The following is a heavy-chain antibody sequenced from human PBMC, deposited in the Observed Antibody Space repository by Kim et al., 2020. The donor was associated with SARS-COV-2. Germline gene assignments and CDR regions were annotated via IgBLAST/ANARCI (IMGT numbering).Heavy chain of an antibody. CDR2: IYPGDYDT. CDR1: GYGFTDYW. J-gene: IGHJ4*02. V-gene: IGHV5-51*01. Sequence: GESLKISCKGSGYGFTDYWIGWVRQTPGKGLEWMGIIYPGDYDTRYSPSFQGQVTISADKSISTAYLQWSSLKASDTAVYYCARQGSLGGYCSSASCYDFQYCGQGTLVDVSS. CDR3: ARQGSLGGYCSSASCYDFQY. D-gene: IGHD2-2*01.